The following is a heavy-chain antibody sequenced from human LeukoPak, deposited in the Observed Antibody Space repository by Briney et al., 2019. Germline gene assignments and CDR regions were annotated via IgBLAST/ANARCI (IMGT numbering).Heavy chain of an antibody. D-gene: IGHD6-19*01. CDR3: ARQTVGIAVAGARFDP. J-gene: IGHJ5*02. Sequence: SETLSLTCTVSGGSISSSSYYWGWIRQPPGKGLEWIGSIYYSGSTYYNPSLKSRVTISVDTSKNQFSLKLSSVTAADTAVYYCARQTVGIAVAGARFDPWGQGTPVTVSS. CDR1: GGSISSSSYY. CDR2: IYYSGST. V-gene: IGHV4-39*01.